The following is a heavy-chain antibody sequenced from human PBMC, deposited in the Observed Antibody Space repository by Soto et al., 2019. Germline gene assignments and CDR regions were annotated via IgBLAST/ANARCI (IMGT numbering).Heavy chain of an antibody. CDR1: GGSLSGYY. Sequence: QVQLQQWGAGLLKPSETLSLTCSVYGGSLSGYYWSWIRQPPGQGLEWIGEISHGRSTHYNPSLKSRATIAVETSTNQFSLKLRSVTAADTALYYCARSSETVDYWCQGTLVTVSS. CDR3: ARSSETVDY. D-gene: IGHD3-22*01. J-gene: IGHJ4*02. CDR2: ISHGRST. V-gene: IGHV4-34*01.